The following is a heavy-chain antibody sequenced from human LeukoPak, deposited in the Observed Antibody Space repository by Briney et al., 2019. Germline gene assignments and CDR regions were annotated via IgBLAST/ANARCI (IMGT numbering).Heavy chain of an antibody. D-gene: IGHD3-10*01. CDR1: GGSFSGYY. V-gene: IGHV4-34*01. Sequence: APETLSLTCALYGGSFSGYYWSWIRQPPGKGLEWIGEMNDSGSTNYNPSLKSRVTVLADTSKKQFSLKVSSVTAADTAVYYCARHVSAWFGSPIYYLGQGTMLSVSS. CDR2: MNDSGST. CDR3: ARHVSAWFGSPIYY. J-gene: IGHJ4*02.